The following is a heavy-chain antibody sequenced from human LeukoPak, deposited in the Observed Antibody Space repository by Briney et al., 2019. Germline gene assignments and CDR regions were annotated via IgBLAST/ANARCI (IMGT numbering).Heavy chain of an antibody. CDR2: ISGSGGST. Sequence: GGSLRLSCAASGFTFSSYAMSWVRQAPGKGLEWVSAISGSGGSTYYADSVKGRFTISRDNSKNTLYLQMNSLRAEDTAVYYCAKDREYDFWSGYQPRLDYWGQGTLVTVSS. V-gene: IGHV3-23*01. CDR1: GFTFSSYA. CDR3: AKDREYDFWSGYQPRLDY. J-gene: IGHJ4*02. D-gene: IGHD3-3*01.